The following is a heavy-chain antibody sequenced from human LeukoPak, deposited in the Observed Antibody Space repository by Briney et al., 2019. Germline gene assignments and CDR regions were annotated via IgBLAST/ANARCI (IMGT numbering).Heavy chain of an antibody. D-gene: IGHD3-9*01. Sequence: PGGSLRLSCAASGFTFSSYSMNGVRQAPGKGREWVSSISSSSSYIYYADSVKGRFTISRDNAKNSLYLQMNSLRAEDTAVYYCARESYFDLGRWFDPWGQGTLVTVSS. CDR1: GFTFSSYS. J-gene: IGHJ5*02. V-gene: IGHV3-21*01. CDR3: ARESYFDLGRWFDP. CDR2: ISSSSSYI.